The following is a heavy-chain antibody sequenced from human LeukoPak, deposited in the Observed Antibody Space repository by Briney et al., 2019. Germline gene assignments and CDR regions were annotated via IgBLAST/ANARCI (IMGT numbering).Heavy chain of an antibody. D-gene: IGHD3-3*01. J-gene: IGHJ4*02. V-gene: IGHV1-69*13. CDR1: GGTFSSYA. CDR3: ARGDRLAGVVILPFDY. Sequence: SVTVSCKASGGTFSSYAISWVRQAPGQGLEWMGGIIPIFGTANYAQKFQGRVTITADESTSTAYMGLSSLRSEDTAVYYCARGDRLAGVVILPFDYWGQGTLVTVSS. CDR2: IIPIFGTA.